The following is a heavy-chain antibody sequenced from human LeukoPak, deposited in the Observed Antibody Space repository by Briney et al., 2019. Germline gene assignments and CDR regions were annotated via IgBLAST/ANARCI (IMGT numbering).Heavy chain of an antibody. D-gene: IGHD5-18*01. CDR3: ARGRYSYGYYFHY. Sequence: GSLRLSCAASGFTFSSYAMHWVRQAPGKGLEWVAVISYDGSNKYYADSVKGRFTISRDNSKNTLYLQMNSLRAEDTAVYYCARGRYSYGYYFHYWGQGTLVTVSS. CDR2: ISYDGSNK. J-gene: IGHJ4*02. V-gene: IGHV3-30*04. CDR1: GFTFSSYA.